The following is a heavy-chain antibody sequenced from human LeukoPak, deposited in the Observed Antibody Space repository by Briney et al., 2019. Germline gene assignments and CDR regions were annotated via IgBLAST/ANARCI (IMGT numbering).Heavy chain of an antibody. V-gene: IGHV3-30*18. CDR3: AKPTGDTGWDGLFEY. D-gene: IGHD1-14*01. Sequence: GRSLRLSCAASGFTFSGYAMNWVRQAPGKGLEWVAVVSYDGNDYYYADSVKGRFTISRDNSKNTLYLQMNSLRAEDTAVYYCAKPTGDTGWDGLFEYWGQGTLVTVSS. J-gene: IGHJ4*02. CDR1: GFTFSGYA. CDR2: VSYDGNDY.